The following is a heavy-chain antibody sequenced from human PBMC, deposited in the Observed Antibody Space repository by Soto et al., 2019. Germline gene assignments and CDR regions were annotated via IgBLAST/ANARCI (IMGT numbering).Heavy chain of an antibody. J-gene: IGHJ5*02. Sequence: EVQPVESGGGLVQPGGSLRLSCAASGFTFSSYWMSWVRQAPGKGLEWVANIKQDGSEKYYVDSVKGRFTISRDNAKNSLYLQMNSLRAEDTAVYYCARGLGIRGNWFDPWGQGTLVTVSS. CDR1: GFTFSSYW. CDR2: IKQDGSEK. D-gene: IGHD7-27*01. V-gene: IGHV3-7*01. CDR3: ARGLGIRGNWFDP.